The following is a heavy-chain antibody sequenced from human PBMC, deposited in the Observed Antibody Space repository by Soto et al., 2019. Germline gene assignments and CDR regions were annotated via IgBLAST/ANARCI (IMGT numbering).Heavy chain of an antibody. CDR1: GFSLSTSGMR. D-gene: IGHD2-21*01. CDR3: ARIQGGGAYYDS. J-gene: IGHJ4*02. V-gene: IGHV2-70*04. Sequence: SGPTLLNPTQTLTLTCTFSGFSLSTSGMRVGWIRQPPGKALEWLARIDWDDDKFYSTSLKTRLAISKDTSKNQVVLTMTNMDPVDTGTYYCARIQGGGAYYDSWGQGTLVTVSS. CDR2: IDWDDDK.